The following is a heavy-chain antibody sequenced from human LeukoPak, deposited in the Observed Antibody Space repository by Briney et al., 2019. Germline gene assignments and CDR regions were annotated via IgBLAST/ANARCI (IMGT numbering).Heavy chain of an antibody. CDR3: ARDRPGSYWYFDL. J-gene: IGHJ2*01. CDR2: IYYLGST. V-gene: IGHV4-59*01. D-gene: IGHD3-10*01. Sequence: SETLSLTCTVSGGSISSYYWSWIRQPPGKGLEWVGHIYYLGSTNYNPSLKSRVTISIDTSKSYFSLMLNSVIAADTAVYYCARDRPGSYWYFDLWGRGTLVTVSS. CDR1: GGSISSYY.